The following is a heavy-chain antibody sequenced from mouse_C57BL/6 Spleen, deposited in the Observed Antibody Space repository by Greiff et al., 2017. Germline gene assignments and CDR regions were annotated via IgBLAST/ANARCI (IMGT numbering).Heavy chain of an antibody. V-gene: IGHV1-82*01. CDR3: ARLLTGTGGYFDY. Sequence: QVQLQQSGPELVKPGASVNISCKASGYAFSSSWMNWVKQRPGKGLEWIGRIYPGDGDTNYNGKFKGKATLTADKSSSTAYMQLSSLTSEDSAVYFCARLLTGTGGYFDYWGQGTTLTVSS. CDR2: IYPGDGDT. J-gene: IGHJ2*01. D-gene: IGHD4-1*01. CDR1: GYAFSSSW.